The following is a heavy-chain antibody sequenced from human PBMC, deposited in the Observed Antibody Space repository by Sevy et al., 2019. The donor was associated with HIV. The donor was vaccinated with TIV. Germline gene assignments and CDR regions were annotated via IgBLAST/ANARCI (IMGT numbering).Heavy chain of an antibody. D-gene: IGHD3-22*01. J-gene: IGHJ4*02. Sequence: ASVKVSCKVSGYTLTELSVHWVRQAPGKGLEWMATFDPEDDEKIYAQKFQGRVTMTEDTSTDTAYMELSSLRSEDTAVYYCATKKDYYDSSGYPFDYWGQGTLVTVSS. V-gene: IGHV1-24*01. CDR1: GYTLTELS. CDR2: FDPEDDEK. CDR3: ATKKDYYDSSGYPFDY.